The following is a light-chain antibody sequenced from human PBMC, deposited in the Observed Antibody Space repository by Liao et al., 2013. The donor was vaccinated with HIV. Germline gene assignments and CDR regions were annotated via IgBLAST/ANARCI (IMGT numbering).Light chain of an antibody. CDR3: QTWDSTSYV. V-gene: IGLV3-1*01. CDR1: RLGDKY. Sequence: SYELTQPPSVSVPPGQTATITCYGERLGDKYASWYQQKSGQSPVLVIYEDTKRPSGIPERFSGSTSGNTATLTISGTQAIDEADYYCQTWDSTSYVFGTGTKVTVL. CDR2: EDT. J-gene: IGLJ1*01.